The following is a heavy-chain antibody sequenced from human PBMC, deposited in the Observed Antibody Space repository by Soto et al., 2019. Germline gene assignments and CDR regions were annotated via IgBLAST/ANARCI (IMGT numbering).Heavy chain of an antibody. V-gene: IGHV4-59*01. CDR3: ARGGGRANCDFWSGSRDGMDV. J-gene: IGHJ6*02. CDR2: IYYSGST. Sequence: SETLSLTGTVSGGSIRSYYWSWIRQPPGKGLEWIGYIYYSGSTNYNPSLKSRVTISVDTSKNQFSLKLSYVTAADTAVYYCARGGGRANCDFWSGSRDGMDVWGQGTTVTVSS. D-gene: IGHD3-3*01. CDR1: GGSIRSYY.